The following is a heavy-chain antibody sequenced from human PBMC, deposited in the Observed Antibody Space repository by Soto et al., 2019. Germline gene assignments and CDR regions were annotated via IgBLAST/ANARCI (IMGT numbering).Heavy chain of an antibody. J-gene: IGHJ5*02. CDR3: ARGGLGAYWFDP. D-gene: IGHD3-16*01. Sequence: EVQLVESGGGLVQAGASLRLSCVASGFTFSTYWMHWVRQAPGKGLMWLSRIKGDESATNYVDSVEGRFTISRDNAKNTVYLQVNSLRVEDTAVYYCARGGLGAYWFDPWGQGTLVTVSS. V-gene: IGHV3-74*01. CDR1: GFTFSTYW. CDR2: IKGDESAT.